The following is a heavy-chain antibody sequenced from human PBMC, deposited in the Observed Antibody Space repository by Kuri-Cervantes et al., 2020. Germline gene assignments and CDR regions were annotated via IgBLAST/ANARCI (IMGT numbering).Heavy chain of an antibody. Sequence: GGSLRLSCAASGFTFAYYGMHWVRQAPGKGLEWVAVLWSDGNKKYYADSVKGRFTVSRDNSKNTLYLQMNSLGDEDTAVYYCTSGWSNPFDYWGQGTLVTVSS. CDR2: LWSDGNKK. CDR3: TSGWSNPFDY. V-gene: IGHV3-33*01. CDR1: GFTFAYYG. J-gene: IGHJ4*02. D-gene: IGHD6-19*01.